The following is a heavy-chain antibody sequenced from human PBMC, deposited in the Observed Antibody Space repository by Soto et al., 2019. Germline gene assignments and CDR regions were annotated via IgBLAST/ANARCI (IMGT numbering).Heavy chain of an antibody. Sequence: PGGSLRLSCAASGFTFSNAWMNWVRQAPGKGLEWVGRIKSKTDGGTTDYAAPVKGRFTISRDDSKNTLYLQMNSLKTEDTAVYYCAHAYYDFWSPPGYWGQGTLVTVSS. CDR2: IKSKTDGGTT. V-gene: IGHV3-15*07. CDR1: GFTFSNAW. J-gene: IGHJ4*02. D-gene: IGHD3-3*01. CDR3: AHAYYDFWSPPGY.